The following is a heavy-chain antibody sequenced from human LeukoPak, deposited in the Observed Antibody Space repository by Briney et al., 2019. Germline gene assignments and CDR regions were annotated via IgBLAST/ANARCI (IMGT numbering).Heavy chain of an antibody. CDR3: ARHGYSNTLYGWFDP. CDR2: INPNSGGT. J-gene: IGHJ5*02. V-gene: IGHV1-2*02. D-gene: IGHD3-16*02. CDR1: GYTFTGYY. Sequence: ASVKVSCKASGYTFTGYYMHWVRQAPGQGLEWMGWINPNSGGTNYAQKFQGRVTMTRDTSISTAYLQWSSLKASDTAMYYCARHGYSNTLYGWFDPWGQGTLVTVSS.